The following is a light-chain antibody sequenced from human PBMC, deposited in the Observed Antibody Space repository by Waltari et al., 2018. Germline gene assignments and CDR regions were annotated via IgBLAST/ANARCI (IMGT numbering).Light chain of an antibody. J-gene: IGLJ3*02. Sequence: QSALTQPASVSGAPGQSITISCSAVTGLGGNSDFGSWYQHHPGKVPKLLIYEVIKRPPDISDRFTGSKSGNTASLSISGLQADDEADYYCCSYVQKDIWLFGRGTKVTVL. CDR1: TGLGGNSDF. CDR3: CSYVQKDIWL. V-gene: IGLV2-23*02. CDR2: EVI.